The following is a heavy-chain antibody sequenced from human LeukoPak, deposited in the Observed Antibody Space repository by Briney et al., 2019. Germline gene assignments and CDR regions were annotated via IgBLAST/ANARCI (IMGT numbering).Heavy chain of an antibody. Sequence: GGSLRLSCTASGFTFSSYPMTWVRQAPGKGLEWVSAISGSGGSTYYADSVKGRFTISRDTSKNTLYLQMNSLRAEDTAVYYCAKSKFATSGYDGSLDFWGQGTLVSVSS. V-gene: IGHV3-23*01. CDR2: ISGSGGST. D-gene: IGHD5-12*01. CDR1: GFTFSSYP. CDR3: AKSKFATSGYDGSLDF. J-gene: IGHJ4*02.